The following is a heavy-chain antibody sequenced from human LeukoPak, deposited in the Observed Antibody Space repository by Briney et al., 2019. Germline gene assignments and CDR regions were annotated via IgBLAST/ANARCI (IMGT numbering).Heavy chain of an antibody. Sequence: GGSLKLSCAASRFTFSTYSMNWVRQAPGRGLEWVSYISSSSTNIYYKDSVKGRFTISRDNAKNSLYLHMTSLRAEDTAVYYCVRNDGDNAFDIWGQGTMVIVSS. CDR2: ISSSSTNI. V-gene: IGHV3-48*01. D-gene: IGHD4-17*01. CDR1: RFTFSTYS. J-gene: IGHJ3*02. CDR3: VRNDGDNAFDI.